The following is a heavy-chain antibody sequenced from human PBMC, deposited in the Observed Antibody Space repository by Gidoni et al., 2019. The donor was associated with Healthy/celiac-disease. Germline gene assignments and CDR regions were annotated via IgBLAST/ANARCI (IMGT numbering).Heavy chain of an antibody. V-gene: IGHV1-69*06. J-gene: IGHJ3*02. CDR1: GCTFSRSA. D-gene: IGHD3-10*01. CDR2: IIPNLGTA. CDR3: ARGRAHYYGSGSHDAFDI. Sequence: QVQLVQSGAAVKKPASSVTVSCQASGCTFSRSAISWVRQAPGQGLEWMVGIIPNLGTANYAQKFQGRVTITADKSKSTAYMELSSLRSEDTAVYYCARGRAHYYGSGSHDAFDIWGQGTMVTVSS.